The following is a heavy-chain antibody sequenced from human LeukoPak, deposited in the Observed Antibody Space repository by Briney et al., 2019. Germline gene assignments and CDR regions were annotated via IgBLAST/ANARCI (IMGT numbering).Heavy chain of an antibody. D-gene: IGHD3-9*01. CDR1: GFTFSSYS. CDR2: ILGSGGST. V-gene: IGHV3-23*01. Sequence: PGGSLRLSCAASGFTFSSYSMNWVRQAPGKGLEWVSAILGSGGSTYYADSVKGRFTVSRDNSKSTLYLQMNSLRAEDTALYYCAKWGDYDVLTGYYVPDYWGQGTLVTVSS. J-gene: IGHJ4*02. CDR3: AKWGDYDVLTGYYVPDY.